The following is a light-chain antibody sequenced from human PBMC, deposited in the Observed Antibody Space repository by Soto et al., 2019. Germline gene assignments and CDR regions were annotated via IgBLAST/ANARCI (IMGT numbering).Light chain of an antibody. Sequence: IQMTQSPTSLSAFVGDTVTISCRASQGISTYLNWYQQKPGQAPKLLIFAAAVLQGGVPSRFTGSGSGTDFTLTITGLQPEDVASYYCYQTYSDLTWTFGQGTTLEIK. CDR2: AAA. CDR3: YQTYSDLTWT. V-gene: IGKV1-39*01. J-gene: IGKJ1*01. CDR1: QGISTY.